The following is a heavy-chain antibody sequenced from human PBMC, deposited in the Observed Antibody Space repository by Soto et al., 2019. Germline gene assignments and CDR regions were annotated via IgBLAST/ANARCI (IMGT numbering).Heavy chain of an antibody. CDR2: IYHSGST. J-gene: IGHJ4*02. CDR1: GGSISSGVYS. D-gene: IGHD1-26*01. Sequence: SETLSLTCAVSGGSISSGVYSWSWMRQPPGKGLEWIGYIYHSGSTYYNPYLKSRVTISVDRSKNHFSLKLSSVTAADTAVYYCARGDSGRYLRPFYFDYWGKGPLATVPS. CDR3: ARGDSGRYLRPFYFDY. V-gene: IGHV4-30-2*01.